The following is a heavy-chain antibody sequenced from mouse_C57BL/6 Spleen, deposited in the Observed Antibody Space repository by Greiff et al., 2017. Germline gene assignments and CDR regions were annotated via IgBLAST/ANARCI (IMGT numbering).Heavy chain of an antibody. D-gene: IGHD2-3*01. CDR3: ARAHYYDGYYY. CDR1: GYTFTSYW. J-gene: IGHJ3*01. V-gene: IGHV1-64*01. Sequence: VKLQQPGAELVKPGASVKLSCKASGYTFTSYWMHWVKQRPGQGLEWIGMIHPNSGSTNYNEKFKSKATLTVDKSSSTAYMQLSSLTSEDSAVYCCARAHYYDGYYYWGQGTLVTVSA. CDR2: IHPNSGST.